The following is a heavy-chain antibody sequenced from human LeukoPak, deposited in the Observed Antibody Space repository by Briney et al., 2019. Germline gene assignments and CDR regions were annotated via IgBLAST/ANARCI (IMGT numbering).Heavy chain of an antibody. CDR1: GFTFSSYS. V-gene: IGHV3-21*01. D-gene: IGHD3-22*01. Sequence: GGSLRLSCAASGFTFSSYSMNWVRQAPGKGLEWVSSISSSSSYIYYADSVKGRFTISRDNAKNSLYLQMNSLRAEDTAVYYCARDASTYYYDSSGNFGIWGQGTMVTVSS. CDR2: ISSSSSYI. J-gene: IGHJ3*02. CDR3: ARDASTYYYDSSGNFGI.